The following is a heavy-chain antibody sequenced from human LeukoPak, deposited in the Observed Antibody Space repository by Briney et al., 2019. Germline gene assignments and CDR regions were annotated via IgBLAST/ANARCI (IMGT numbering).Heavy chain of an antibody. V-gene: IGHV4-4*02. Sequence: SGTLSLTCAVSGGSISSSNWWSWVRQPPGKGLEWIGEIYHSGSTNYNSSLKSRVTISVDKSKNQFSLKLSSVTAADTAVYHCARFSGVRGVIPYFDYWGQGTLVTVSS. J-gene: IGHJ4*02. D-gene: IGHD3-10*01. CDR2: IYHSGST. CDR1: GGSISSSNW. CDR3: ARFSGVRGVIPYFDY.